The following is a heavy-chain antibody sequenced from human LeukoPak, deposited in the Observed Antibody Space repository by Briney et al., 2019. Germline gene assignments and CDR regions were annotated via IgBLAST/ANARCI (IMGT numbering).Heavy chain of an antibody. V-gene: IGHV4-38-2*01. CDR1: DYSISSGYY. J-gene: IGHJ4*02. CDR2: IYHSGST. CDR3: ARRFSNSHFDY. Sequence: PSETLSLTCAVSDYSISSGYYWGWIRQPPGKGLEWIGNIYHSGSTYYNPSLKSRVTISVDTSKNQFSLKLSSVTAADTAVYYCARRFSNSHFDYWGQGTLVTVSS. D-gene: IGHD6-6*01.